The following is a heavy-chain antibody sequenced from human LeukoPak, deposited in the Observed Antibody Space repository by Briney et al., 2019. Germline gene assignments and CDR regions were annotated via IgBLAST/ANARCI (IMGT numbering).Heavy chain of an antibody. CDR2: IDPYYGAT. CDR3: SRESGSYHGHDY. CDR1: GYTFTGYY. J-gene: IGHJ4*02. V-gene: IGHV1-2*06. D-gene: IGHD1-26*01. Sequence: ASVKVSCTASGYTFTGYYMHWVRQAPGQGLEWMGRIDPYYGATDCAQKLQGRVTITGDTSINTAYMELSGLKSDDTAVYYCSRESGSYHGHDYWGQGTLVTVSS.